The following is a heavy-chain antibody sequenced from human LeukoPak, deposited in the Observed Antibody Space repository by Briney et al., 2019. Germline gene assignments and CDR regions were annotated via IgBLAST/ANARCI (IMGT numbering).Heavy chain of an antibody. V-gene: IGHV4-30-4*08. CDR2: IYYSGST. Sequence: SETLSLTCTVSGGSISSSSYYWGWIRQPPGKGLEWIGYIYYSGSTYYNPSLKSRVTISVDTSKNQFSPKLSSVTAADTAVYYCARVQVDTAMVTDYFDYWGQGTLVTVSS. CDR1: GGSISSSSYY. J-gene: IGHJ4*02. D-gene: IGHD5-18*01. CDR3: ARVQVDTAMVTDYFDY.